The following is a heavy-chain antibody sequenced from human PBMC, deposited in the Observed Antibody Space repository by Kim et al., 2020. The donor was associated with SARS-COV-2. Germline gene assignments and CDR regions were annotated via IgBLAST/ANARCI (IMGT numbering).Heavy chain of an antibody. D-gene: IGHD2-21*01. V-gene: IGHV4-59*01. CDR1: GGSISSYY. Sequence: SETLSLTCTVSGGSISSYYWSWIRQPPGKGLEWIGYIYYSGSTNYNPSLKSRVTITVETSKNKFSLKLSSVTAADTAVYYCARVAWRSPYYYYYSGMDVWGEGTTLTVPS. J-gene: IGHJ6*04. CDR3: ARVAWRSPYYYYYSGMDV. CDR2: IYYSGST.